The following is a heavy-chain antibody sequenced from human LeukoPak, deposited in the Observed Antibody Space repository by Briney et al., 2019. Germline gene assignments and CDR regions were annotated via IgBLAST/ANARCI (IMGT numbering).Heavy chain of an antibody. Sequence: GGSLRLSCAASGFTFSSYAMSWVRQAPGKGLEWVSAISGSGGSTYYADSVKGRFTISRDNSKNTLYLQMNSLRAEDTAVYYCAKDRKKDSSPYYFDYWGQGTLVTVSS. CDR3: AKDRKKDSSPYYFDY. J-gene: IGHJ4*02. D-gene: IGHD6-19*01. V-gene: IGHV3-23*01. CDR2: ISGSGGST. CDR1: GFTFSSYA.